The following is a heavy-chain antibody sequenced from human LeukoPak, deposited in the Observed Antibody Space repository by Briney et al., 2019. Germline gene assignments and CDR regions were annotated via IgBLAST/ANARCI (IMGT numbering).Heavy chain of an antibody. CDR1: GFTFSSYV. CDR3: AREVLDYDILTGYYTDWYFDR. V-gene: IGHV3-33*01. J-gene: IGHJ2*01. CDR2: ICYDVSNK. D-gene: IGHD3-9*01. Sequence: GGSLRLSCAASGFTFSSYVMHSVPQAPGKGLESVAVICYDVSNKYYLDSVKGRFTISRDNSKNTLYLHMNRLRAEYTVLYYCAREVLDYDILTGYYTDWYFDRWGRGTLGPVS.